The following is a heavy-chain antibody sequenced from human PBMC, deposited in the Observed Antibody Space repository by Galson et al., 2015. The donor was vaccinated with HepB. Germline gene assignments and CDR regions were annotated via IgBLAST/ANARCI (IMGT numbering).Heavy chain of an antibody. D-gene: IGHD2-2*01. CDR2: IIPILGIA. V-gene: IGHV1-69*04. Sequence: SVKVSCKASGGTFSSYAISWVRQAPGQGLEWMGRIIPILGIANYAQKFQGRVTITADKSTSTAYMELSSLRSEDTAVYYCASVGYCSSTSCYGNAYYYYYYMDVWGKGTTVTVSS. CDR3: ASVGYCSSTSCYGNAYYYYYYMDV. CDR1: GGTFSSYA. J-gene: IGHJ6*03.